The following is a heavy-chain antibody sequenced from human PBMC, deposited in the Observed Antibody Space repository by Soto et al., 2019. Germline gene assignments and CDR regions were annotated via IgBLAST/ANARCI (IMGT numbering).Heavy chain of an antibody. V-gene: IGHV4-59*01. D-gene: IGHD2-15*01. Sequence: SEILSLTCTVSGGSISSYYWSWIRQPPGKGLEYIGYVYFSGSANYNPSLKSRVTISLDASKNQLSLKLTSVTAADTAIYYCARHIASQYCSVNSCYGPFDYWGQGTLVTVSS. CDR1: GGSISSYY. CDR3: ARHIASQYCSVNSCYGPFDY. CDR2: VYFSGSA. J-gene: IGHJ4*02.